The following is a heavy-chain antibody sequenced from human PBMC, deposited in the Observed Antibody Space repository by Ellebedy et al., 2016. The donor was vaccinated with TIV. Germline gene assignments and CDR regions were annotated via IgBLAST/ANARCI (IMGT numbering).Heavy chain of an antibody. Sequence: ASVKVSXXASGYTFTSYYMHWVRQAPGQGLEWMGIINPSGGSTSYAQKFQGRVTMTRDTSTSTAYMELRSLRSDDTAVYYCVRGTAGPYWGQGTLVTVSS. D-gene: IGHD3-10*01. CDR2: INPSGGST. V-gene: IGHV1-46*01. CDR1: GYTFTSYY. CDR3: VRGTAGPY. J-gene: IGHJ4*02.